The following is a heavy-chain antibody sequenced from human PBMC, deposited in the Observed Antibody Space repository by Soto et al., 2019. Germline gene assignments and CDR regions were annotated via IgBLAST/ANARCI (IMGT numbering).Heavy chain of an antibody. CDR1: GIAFSSSA. D-gene: IGHD1-26*01. V-gene: IGHV3-23*01. Sequence: PCCAGTGIAFSSSAMIWVRLAPGKGLEWISSIRSSGLDTYYADSVKGRFSISRDNSKNTLRLQMNSLRADDTAVYYCAKDGASGSYPPYYYFGMDVWGQGTTVPVSS. J-gene: IGHJ6*02. CDR2: IRSSGLDT. CDR3: AKDGASGSYPPYYYFGMDV.